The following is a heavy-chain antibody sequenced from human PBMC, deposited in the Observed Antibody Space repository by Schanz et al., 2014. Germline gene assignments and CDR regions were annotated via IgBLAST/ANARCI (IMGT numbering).Heavy chain of an antibody. Sequence: QVQVVQSGAEVKKPGASVKVSCKTSGYTFSDYGITWVRQAPGQGLEWVGWISPYTGNTHYFDKMEGRVTMTTDTSTGTAYMELRSLRSDDTAVYYCARDQSPYTNSSDVRYFDYWGQGSLVTVSS. CDR1: GYTFSDYG. CDR2: ISPYTGNT. V-gene: IGHV1-18*01. D-gene: IGHD6-6*01. J-gene: IGHJ4*02. CDR3: ARDQSPYTNSSDVRYFDY.